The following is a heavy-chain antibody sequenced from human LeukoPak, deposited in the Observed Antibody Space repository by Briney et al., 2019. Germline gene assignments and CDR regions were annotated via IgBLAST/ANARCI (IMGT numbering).Heavy chain of an antibody. V-gene: IGHV3-23*01. CDR2: ISGSGDST. CDR1: GFTFSSYA. Sequence: PGGSLRLFCAASGFTFSSYAMSWVRQAPGKGLEWVSAISGSGDSTYYADSVKGRFTISRDNAKNTLYLQMNSLRAEDTAIYYCVKGKGDIIVWYFDYWGQGILVTVSS. CDR3: VKGKGDIIVWYFDY. J-gene: IGHJ4*02. D-gene: IGHD2-2*01.